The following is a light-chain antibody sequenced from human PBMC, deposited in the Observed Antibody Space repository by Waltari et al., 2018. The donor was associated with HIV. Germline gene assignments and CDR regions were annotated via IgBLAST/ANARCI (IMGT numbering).Light chain of an antibody. Sequence: QSVLTQPPSVSGAPGQRVTISCTGSSPNIGAGYDVPWYQQLPGTAPKLLIYGNSKPASGVPDRFSGSKSGTSASLAITGLQAEDEADYYCQSYDSRLSGFVIFGGGSKLTVL. CDR2: GNS. V-gene: IGLV1-40*01. CDR3: QSYDSRLSGFVI. J-gene: IGLJ2*01. CDR1: SPNIGAGYD.